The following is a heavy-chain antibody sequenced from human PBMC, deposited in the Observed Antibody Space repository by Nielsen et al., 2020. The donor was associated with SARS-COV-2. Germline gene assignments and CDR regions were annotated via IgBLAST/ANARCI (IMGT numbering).Heavy chain of an antibody. CDR3: AKESYYDILTGYYPPDY. D-gene: IGHD3-9*01. V-gene: IGHV3-9*01. CDR2: ISWNSGSI. Sequence: GGSLRLSCAASGFTFSSYWMHWVRQAPGKGLEWVSGISWNSGSIGYADSVKGRFTISRDNAKNSLYLQMNSLRAEDTALYYCAKESYYDILTGYYPPDYWGQGTLVTVSS. CDR1: GFTFSSYW. J-gene: IGHJ4*02.